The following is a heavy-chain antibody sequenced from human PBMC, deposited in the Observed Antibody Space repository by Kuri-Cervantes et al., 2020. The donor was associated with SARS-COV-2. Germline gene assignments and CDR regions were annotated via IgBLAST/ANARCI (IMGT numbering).Heavy chain of an antibody. J-gene: IGHJ6*03. D-gene: IGHD3/OR15-3a*01. CDR1: GGSISSYY. V-gene: IGHV4-59*04. CDR2: IYHSGST. CDR3: ALRTLPWYYYYMDV. Sequence: SETLSLTCTVSGGSISSYYWSWIRQPPGKGLEWIGSIYHSGSTYYNPSLKSRVTISVDTSKNQFSLKLSSVTAADTAVYYCALRTLPWYYYYMDVWGTGTTVTVSS.